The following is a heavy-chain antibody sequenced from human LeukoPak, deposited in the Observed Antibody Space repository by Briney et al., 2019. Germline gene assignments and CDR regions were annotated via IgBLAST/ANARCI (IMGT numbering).Heavy chain of an antibody. CDR2: IYYNGDT. CDR1: GGSVSNSLYY. Sequence: SETLSLTCTVSGGSVSNSLYYWSWIRQPPGKGLEWIGYIYYNGDTNYNPSLKSRVIISIDTSSNQFSLRLNSMTAADTAVYYCARLRFLEWFSPENYGMDVWGQGTTVTVSS. D-gene: IGHD3-3*01. J-gene: IGHJ6*02. CDR3: ARLRFLEWFSPENYGMDV. V-gene: IGHV4-61*01.